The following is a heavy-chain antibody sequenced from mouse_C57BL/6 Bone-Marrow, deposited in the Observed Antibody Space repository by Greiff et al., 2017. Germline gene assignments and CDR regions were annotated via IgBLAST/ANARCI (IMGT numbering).Heavy chain of an antibody. D-gene: IGHD2-5*01. V-gene: IGHV14-3*01. J-gene: IGHJ2*01. CDR3: ARMCYSKGGNY. Sequence: VQLQQSVAELVRPGASVKLSCTASGFNIKNTYMHWVKQRPEQGLEWIGRFVPANGNTKYAPKFQGKATITADTSSNTSYLQLSRLTSEDTATYYCARMCYSKGGNYWGQGTTLTVSS. CDR1: GFNIKNTY. CDR2: FVPANGNT.